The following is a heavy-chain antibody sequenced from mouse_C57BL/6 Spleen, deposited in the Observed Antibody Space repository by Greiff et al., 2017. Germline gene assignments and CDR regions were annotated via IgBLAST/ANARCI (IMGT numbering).Heavy chain of an antibody. CDR3: TRDGSRVYYFDY. V-gene: IGHV1-15*01. CDR2: IDPETGGT. D-gene: IGHD1-1*01. Sequence: QVQLQQSGAELVRPGASVTLSCKASGYTFTDYEMHWVKQTPVHGLEWIGAIDPETGGTAYNQKFKGKAILTADKSSSTAYMELRSLTSEDSAVYYCTRDGSRVYYFDYWGQGTTLTVSS. CDR1: GYTFTDYE. J-gene: IGHJ2*01.